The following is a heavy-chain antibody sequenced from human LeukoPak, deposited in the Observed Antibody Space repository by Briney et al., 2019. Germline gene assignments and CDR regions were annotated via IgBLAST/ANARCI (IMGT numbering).Heavy chain of an antibody. Sequence: KSSETLSLTCTVSGGSFISSDYTWGWVGQPPGKGLRWFGTISYSGNTDYNPSLRSRVTISVDTSNNQFSLRLGSVTAADTAVYHCARHCCSGPAKRVFDIWGQGTMVTVSS. D-gene: IGHD2-15*01. CDR1: GGSFISSDYT. CDR3: ARHCCSGPAKRVFDI. CDR2: ISYSGNT. J-gene: IGHJ3*02. V-gene: IGHV4-39*01.